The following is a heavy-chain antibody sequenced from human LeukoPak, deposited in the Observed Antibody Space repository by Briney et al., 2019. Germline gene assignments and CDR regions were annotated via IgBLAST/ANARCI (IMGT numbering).Heavy chain of an antibody. D-gene: IGHD3-22*01. Sequence: GASVKVSCKASGYTFTGDYIHWVRQAPGQGLEWMGWIYPNSGGTNCAQKFQGRVTMTRDTSISTAYMEMRRLRSDDRAVYYCASGPPTIVVVITTGDFHYWGQGTLVTVSS. J-gene: IGHJ4*02. V-gene: IGHV1-2*02. CDR2: IYPNSGGT. CDR3: ASGPPTIVVVITTGDFHY. CDR1: GYTFTGDY.